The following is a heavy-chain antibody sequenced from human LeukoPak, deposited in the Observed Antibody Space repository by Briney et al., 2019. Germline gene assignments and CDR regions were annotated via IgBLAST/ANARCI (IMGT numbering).Heavy chain of an antibody. J-gene: IGHJ4*02. CDR3: ARGKWVAAAGMLDY. D-gene: IGHD6-13*01. CDR2: IYYSGST. V-gene: IGHV4-59*01. Sequence: SETLSLTCTVSGGSISSYYWSWIRQPPGKGLEWIGYIYYSGSTNYNPSLKSRVTISVDTSKNQFSLKLSSVTAADTAVYYCARGKWVAAAGMLDYWGQGTLVTVPS. CDR1: GGSISSYY.